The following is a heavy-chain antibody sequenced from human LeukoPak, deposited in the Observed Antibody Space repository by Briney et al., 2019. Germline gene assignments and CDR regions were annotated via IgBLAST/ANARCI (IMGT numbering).Heavy chain of an antibody. J-gene: IGHJ5*02. CDR1: GGSISGYY. V-gene: IGHV4-4*07. D-gene: IGHD3-10*01. Sequence: PSETLSLTCTVSGGSISGYYWSWIRQPAGKGLEWIGRIYTSGSTNYSPSLKSRVTMSVDTSKNQFSLKLSSVTAADTAVYYCARDRSMVRATLNWVDPWGQGTLVTVSS. CDR3: ARDRSMVRATLNWVDP. CDR2: IYTSGST.